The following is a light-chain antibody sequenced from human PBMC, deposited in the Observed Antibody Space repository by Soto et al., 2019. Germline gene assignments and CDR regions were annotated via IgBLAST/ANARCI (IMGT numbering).Light chain of an antibody. CDR3: QQYSTYWT. J-gene: IGKJ1*01. CDR2: DAS. Sequence: DIQMTQSPSSLSASVGERVTITCRASQSISTYLHWYQQKPWTAPKLLIYDASSLESGVPSRFSGSGSGTEFTLTISSLQPDDFATYYCQQYSTYWTFGQGTKVDI. CDR1: QSISTY. V-gene: IGKV1-5*01.